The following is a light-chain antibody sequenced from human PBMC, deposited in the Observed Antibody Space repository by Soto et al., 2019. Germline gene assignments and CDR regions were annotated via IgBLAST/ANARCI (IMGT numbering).Light chain of an antibody. V-gene: IGKV3-15*01. J-gene: IGKJ4*01. Sequence: EIVMTQSPATLSVSPGESVTLSCRASEIFTSNLAWYQQRPGQAPRLLIYGVSTRDTGVPARFSGSASGTEFTLTISGLQSEDFAAYYCQQANSLPLTFGGGTKVDI. CDR3: QQANSLPLT. CDR1: EIFTSN. CDR2: GVS.